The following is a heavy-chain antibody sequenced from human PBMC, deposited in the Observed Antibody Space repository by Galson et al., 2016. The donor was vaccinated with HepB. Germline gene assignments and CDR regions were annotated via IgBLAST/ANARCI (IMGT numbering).Heavy chain of an antibody. Sequence: SLRLSCAASGFSFSNYGIHWVRQAPGKGLEWVSAISGSGVRTYYADSVKGRFTISRDNSKNTVYLQMNSLRAEDTAVYYCARGQGYCSGGTCHGIDYWGQGTVVTVSS. CDR3: ARGQGYCSGGTCHGIDY. D-gene: IGHD2-15*01. J-gene: IGHJ4*02. CDR1: GFSFSNYG. CDR2: ISGSGVRT. V-gene: IGHV3-23*01.